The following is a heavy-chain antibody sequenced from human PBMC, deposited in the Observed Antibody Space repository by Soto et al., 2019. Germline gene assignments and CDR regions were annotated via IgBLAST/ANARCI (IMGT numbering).Heavy chain of an antibody. CDR1: GDSVSSNSAA. J-gene: IGHJ6*03. Sequence: QVQLQQSGPGLVKPSQTLSLTCDISGDSVSSNSAAWNWIRQTPSTGLEWLGRTYYRSKWYINYTVSVKSRITVNPATSKNQFSLQLNSVTPEDTAVYYCARGSWDDVTGHYYMDVWGKGTTVTVSS. D-gene: IGHD1-1*01. V-gene: IGHV6-1*01. CDR3: ARGSWDDVTGHYYMDV. CDR2: TYYRSKWYI.